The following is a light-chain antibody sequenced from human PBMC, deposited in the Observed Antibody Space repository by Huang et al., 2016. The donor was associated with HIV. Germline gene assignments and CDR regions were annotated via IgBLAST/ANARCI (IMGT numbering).Light chain of an antibody. J-gene: IGKJ1*01. CDR3: QQSYNTPRT. CDR2: AAS. Sequence: DIQMTQSPSSLSVSVGDRVIITCRASQIITTHLNWYQQKPGKAPILLIYAASSLQTGVPPRFSGSGSGTDFTLTIDSLQPEDFATYYCQQSYNTPRTFGQGTKLEV. CDR1: QIITTH. V-gene: IGKV1-39*01.